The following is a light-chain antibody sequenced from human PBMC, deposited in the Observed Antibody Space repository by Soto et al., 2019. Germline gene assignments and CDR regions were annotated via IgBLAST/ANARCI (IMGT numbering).Light chain of an antibody. J-gene: IGLJ2*01. CDR2: DVY. V-gene: IGLV2-14*03. CDR3: TSYTNSNTLT. CDR1: SRDIGAYNY. Sequence: QSALTQPASVSGSPGQAITISCTGTSRDIGAYNYVSWFQQYPGKAPKPMIYDVYNRPSGVSDRFSGSKSGNTASLTISGLQPEDEAVYYCTSYTNSNTLTLGGGTKLTVL.